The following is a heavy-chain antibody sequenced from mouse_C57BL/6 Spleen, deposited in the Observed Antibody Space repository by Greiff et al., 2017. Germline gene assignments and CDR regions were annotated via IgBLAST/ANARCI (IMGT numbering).Heavy chain of an antibody. V-gene: IGHV7-3*01. J-gene: IGHJ4*01. D-gene: IGHD6-1*01. CDR2: IRNKANGYTT. Sequence: DVMLVESGGGLVQPGGSLSLSCAASGFTFTDYYMSWVRQPPGKALEWLGFIRNKANGYTTEYSASVKGRFTISRDTSQSILYLQMNALRAEDSATYYCARYGQRRGYAMDYWGQGTSVTVSS. CDR1: GFTFTDYY. CDR3: ARYGQRRGYAMDY.